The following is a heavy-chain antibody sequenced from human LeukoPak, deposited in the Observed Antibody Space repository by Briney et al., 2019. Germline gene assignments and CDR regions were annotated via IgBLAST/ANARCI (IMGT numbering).Heavy chain of an antibody. Sequence: SETLSLTCTVSGGSISSGGYYWSWIRQPAGKGLEWIGRIYTSGSTNYNPSLKSRVTISVDTSKNQFSLKLSSVTAADTAVYYCARIYCSGGSCVFDIWGQGTMVTVSS. CDR1: GGSISSGGYY. CDR3: ARIYCSGGSCVFDI. D-gene: IGHD2-15*01. V-gene: IGHV4-61*02. J-gene: IGHJ3*02. CDR2: IYTSGST.